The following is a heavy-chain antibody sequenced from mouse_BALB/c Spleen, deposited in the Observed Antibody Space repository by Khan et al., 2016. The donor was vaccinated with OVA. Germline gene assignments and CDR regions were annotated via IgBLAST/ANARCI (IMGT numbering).Heavy chain of an antibody. CDR3: ARPAYDGYYDY. J-gene: IGHJ2*01. D-gene: IGHD2-3*01. CDR2: ISTYSGNT. Sequence: QVQLQQSGPELVRPGVSVKISCKGSGYTFTDYAMYWVKQSHAKSLEWIGLISTYSGNTNYNQKFWGKATMTVDKSSSTAYMELARLTSEDDAIYYCARPAYDGYYDYWGQGTTLTVSS. CDR1: GYTFTDYA. V-gene: IGHV1S137*01.